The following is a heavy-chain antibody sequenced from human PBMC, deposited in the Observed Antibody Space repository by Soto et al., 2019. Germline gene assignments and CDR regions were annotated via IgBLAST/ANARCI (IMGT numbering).Heavy chain of an antibody. CDR3: ALKGDGYRGFKY. CDR2: IYWDDDK. V-gene: IGHV2-5*02. J-gene: IGHJ4*02. CDR1: GFSLSTSGVG. Sequence: QITLKESGPTLVKPTQTLTLTCTLSGFSLSTSGVGVGWIRQPPGKALEWLALIYWDDDKRYSPFLKSRLTITKDTTKTQLVLTLTNMDPVDTATYYCALKGDGYRGFKYWGQGTLVTVSS. D-gene: IGHD5-12*01.